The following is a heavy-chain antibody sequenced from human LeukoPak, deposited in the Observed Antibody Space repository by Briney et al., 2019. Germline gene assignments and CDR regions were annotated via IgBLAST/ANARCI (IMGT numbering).Heavy chain of an antibody. CDR1: GFTFSDYY. V-gene: IGHV4-39*01. J-gene: IGHJ4*02. Sequence: GSLRLSCAASGFTFSDYYMSWIRQPPGKGLEWIGSISYSGSTNYNSSLKSRVTISVDTSKNQFSLKLSSVTAADTAVYYCARRGSSGRSFDYWGRGTLVTVSS. CDR3: ARRGSSGRSFDY. CDR2: ISYSGST. D-gene: IGHD6-19*01.